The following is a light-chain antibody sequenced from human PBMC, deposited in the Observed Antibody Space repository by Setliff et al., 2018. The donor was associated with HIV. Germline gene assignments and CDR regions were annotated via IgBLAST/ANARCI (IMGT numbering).Light chain of an antibody. Sequence: DIQMTQSPSSLSASVGDRVTITCRASQGISNSLAWYQQKPGRAPKLLLYAKSRLESGVPSRFSGTGSGTEYTLIITSLQPEDLATYYCQQYYSLPLTFGGGTKVDIK. CDR2: AKS. CDR1: QGISNS. CDR3: QQYYSLPLT. J-gene: IGKJ4*01. V-gene: IGKV1-NL1*01.